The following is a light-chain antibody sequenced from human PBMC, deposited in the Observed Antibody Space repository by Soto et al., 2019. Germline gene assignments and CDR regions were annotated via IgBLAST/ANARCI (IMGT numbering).Light chain of an antibody. V-gene: IGKV1-5*03. CDR2: QAS. CDR3: QQYGSSGT. Sequence: DIHMTQSPSTLSASVGDRVPITCRASQSTSSYLAWYQQKPGKAPKLLIYQASSLENGVPSRFSGSGSGAGFTLTISRLEPEDFAVYYCQQYGSSGTFGQGTKVDIK. CDR1: QSTSSY. J-gene: IGKJ1*01.